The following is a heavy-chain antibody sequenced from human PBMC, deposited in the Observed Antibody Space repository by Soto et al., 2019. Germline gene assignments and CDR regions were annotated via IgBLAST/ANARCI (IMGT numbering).Heavy chain of an antibody. D-gene: IGHD5-12*01. CDR2: ISAYNGNT. V-gene: IGHV1-18*01. CDR3: ASAPGEATIIEYYYGMDV. CDR1: GYTFTSYG. Sequence: QVQLVQSGAEVKKPGASVKVSCKASGYTFTSYGISLVRQAPGQGLEWMGWISAYNGNTNYAQKLQGRVTMTTDTSKSTAYIELRSLRSDDTAVYYCASAPGEATIIEYYYGMDVWGQGNTVTVSS. J-gene: IGHJ6*02.